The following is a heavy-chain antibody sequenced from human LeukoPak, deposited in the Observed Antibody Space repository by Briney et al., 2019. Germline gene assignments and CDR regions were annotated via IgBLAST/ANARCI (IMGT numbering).Heavy chain of an antibody. CDR3: ARLWFGEFPFDY. CDR2: ISAYNGNT. CDR1: GYTSTSYG. J-gene: IGHJ4*02. V-gene: IGHV1-18*01. D-gene: IGHD3-10*01. Sequence: ASVKVSCKASGYTSTSYGISWVRQAPGQGLEWMGWISAYNGNTNYAQKLQGRVTMTTDTSTSTAYMELRSLRSDDTAVYYCARLWFGEFPFDYWGQGTLVTVSS.